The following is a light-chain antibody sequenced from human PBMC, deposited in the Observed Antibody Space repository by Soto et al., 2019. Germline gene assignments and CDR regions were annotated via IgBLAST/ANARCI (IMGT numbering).Light chain of an antibody. V-gene: IGKV3-15*01. Sequence: VVMTQSLATLSVSPGERATLSCRASQSVSSNLAWYQQKPGQAPRLLIYGASTRATGIPARFSGSGSGTDFTLTINRLEPEDFAVYYCQQYGSSPLTFGQGTKVDI. CDR3: QQYGSSPLT. J-gene: IGKJ1*01. CDR1: QSVSSN. CDR2: GAS.